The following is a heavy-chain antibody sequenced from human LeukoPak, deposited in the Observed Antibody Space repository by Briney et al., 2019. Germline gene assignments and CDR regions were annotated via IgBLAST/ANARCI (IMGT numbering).Heavy chain of an antibody. D-gene: IGHD1-26*01. CDR3: AREWELRTYNWFDP. V-gene: IGHV4-4*07. CDR1: GGSISSYY. Sequence: PSGTLSLTCTVSGGSISSYYWSWIRQPAGKGLEWIGRIYTSGSTNYNPSLKSRVTMSVDTSKNQFSLKLSSVTAADTAVYYCAREWELRTYNWFDPWGQGTLVTVSS. J-gene: IGHJ5*02. CDR2: IYTSGST.